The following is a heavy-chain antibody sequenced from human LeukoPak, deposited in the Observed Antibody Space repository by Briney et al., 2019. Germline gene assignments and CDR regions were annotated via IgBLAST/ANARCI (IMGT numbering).Heavy chain of an antibody. CDR1: GFTFNTYV. CDR3: YAVPGGY. D-gene: IGHD3-10*01. CDR2: INSDGSGP. Sequence: GGSLRLSCAASGFTFNTYVMNWVRQAPGKGLVWVSRINSDGSGPIYADSVKGRFTIFSDNAKNTLYLEMNSLTAEDTAVYYCYAVPGGYWGQGTLVAVSS. V-gene: IGHV3-74*01. J-gene: IGHJ4*02.